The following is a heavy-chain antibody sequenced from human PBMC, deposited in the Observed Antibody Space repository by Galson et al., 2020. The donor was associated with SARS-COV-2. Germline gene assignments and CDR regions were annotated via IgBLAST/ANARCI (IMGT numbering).Heavy chain of an antibody. V-gene: IGHV4-61*02. CDR2: ISTSGST. Sequence: SETLSLTCTVSGGSISSDNTYWSWIRQPAGKGLEWIGRISTSGSTNYNPSLQSRVTISVDTSKKQFFLNLSSVTGADTAVYYCARDLTYYFDTSGLHADAFDVWGQGTMVTVSS. CDR1: GGSISSDNTY. J-gene: IGHJ3*01. D-gene: IGHD3-22*01. CDR3: ARDLTYYFDTSGLHADAFDV.